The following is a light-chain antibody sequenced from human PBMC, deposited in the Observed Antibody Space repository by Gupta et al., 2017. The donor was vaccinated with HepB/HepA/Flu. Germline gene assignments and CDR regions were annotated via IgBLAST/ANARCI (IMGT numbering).Light chain of an antibody. CDR2: EVR. J-gene: IGLJ3*02. CDR1: TDDGGYAL. Sequence: QSALTQPASVSGSPGQSITISCTGDTDDGGYALVSWYQQHPGKPPKRIIYEVRNRPSGISNRFSGSKSGNTASLTISGLQAEDESDYYCCSYAGRVFGGGTKLTVL. V-gene: IGLV2-23*02. CDR3: CSYAGRV.